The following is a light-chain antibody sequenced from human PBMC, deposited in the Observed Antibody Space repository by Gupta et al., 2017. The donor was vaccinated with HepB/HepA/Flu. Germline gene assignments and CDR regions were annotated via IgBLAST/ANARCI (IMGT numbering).Light chain of an antibody. CDR1: QSISSY. CDR2: AAS. J-gene: IGKJ4*01. CDR3: QQSYSTPGRT. Sequence: IQTTPSPSSLSASVGDRVTITCRASQSISSYLNWYQQKPGKAPKLLIYAASSLQSGVPSRFSGSGFGTDFTLTISSLQPEDFATYYCQQSYSTPGRTFGGGTKVEIK. V-gene: IGKV1-39*01.